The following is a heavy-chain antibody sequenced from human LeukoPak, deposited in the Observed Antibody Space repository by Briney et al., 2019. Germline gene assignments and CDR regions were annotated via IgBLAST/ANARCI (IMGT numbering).Heavy chain of an antibody. CDR1: GFSLSTSGVG. Sequence: SGPTLVNPTQTLTLTCTFSGFSLSTSGVGVGWIRQPPGKALEWLAHIYWDDDKRYSPSLKSRLTITKDTSKNQVVLTMTNVDPVDTATYYCVHILWLGEFYYFDYWGQGTLVTVSS. V-gene: IGHV2-5*02. D-gene: IGHD3-10*01. CDR3: VHILWLGEFYYFDY. J-gene: IGHJ4*02. CDR2: IYWDDDK.